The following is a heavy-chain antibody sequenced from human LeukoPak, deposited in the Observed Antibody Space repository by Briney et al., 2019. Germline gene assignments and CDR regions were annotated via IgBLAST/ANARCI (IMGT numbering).Heavy chain of an antibody. J-gene: IGHJ3*02. D-gene: IGHD2-21*02. CDR2: IIPIFGTA. CDR3: ARGIFGDPDLKRDAFDI. Sequence: SVKVSCKASGGTFSSYAISWVRQAPGQGLEWMGGIIPIFGTANYAQKFQGRVTITADESTSTAYMELSSLRSGDTAVYYCARGIFGDPDLKRDAFDIWGQGTMVTVSS. V-gene: IGHV1-69*13. CDR1: GGTFSSYA.